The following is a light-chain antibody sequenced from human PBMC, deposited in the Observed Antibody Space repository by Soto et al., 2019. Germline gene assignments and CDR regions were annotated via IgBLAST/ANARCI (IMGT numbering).Light chain of an antibody. V-gene: IGKV1-5*03. J-gene: IGKJ1*01. CDR2: KAS. CDR1: QYISSW. Sequence: DXQMTQSPSTLSASVGDRVTITCRASQYISSWLAWYQQKPGKAPKLLIYKASSLESGVPSRFSGSGSGTEFTLTISSLQPDDFATYYCQQYNSQRTFGQGTKVEIK. CDR3: QQYNSQRT.